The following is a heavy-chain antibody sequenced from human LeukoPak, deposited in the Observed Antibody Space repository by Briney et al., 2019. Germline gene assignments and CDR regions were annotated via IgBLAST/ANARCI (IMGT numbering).Heavy chain of an antibody. D-gene: IGHD3-3*01. CDR3: AKKAGNYDFWSGLYYFDY. CDR1: GFTFSSYA. Sequence: GGSLRLSCAASGFTFSSYAMSWVRQAPGKGLEWVSAISGSGGSTYYADSVKGRFTISRDNSKNTLYLQMNSLRAEDTAVYYCAKKAGNYDFWSGLYYFDYWGQGTLVTVSS. V-gene: IGHV3-23*01. J-gene: IGHJ4*02. CDR2: ISGSGGST.